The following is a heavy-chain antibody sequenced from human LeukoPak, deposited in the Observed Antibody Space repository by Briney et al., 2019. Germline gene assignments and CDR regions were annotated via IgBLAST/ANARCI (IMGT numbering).Heavy chain of an antibody. CDR1: GGSISSYY. D-gene: IGHD5-18*01. CDR2: IYYSGST. J-gene: IGHJ3*02. CDR3: ARGIQLWSPYDAFDI. V-gene: IGHV4-59*01. Sequence: SETLSLTCTVSGGSISSYYWSWIRQPPGKGLEWIGYIYYSGSTDYNPSLKSRVTISVDTSKNQFSLKLSSVTAADTAVYYCARGIQLWSPYDAFDIWGQGTMVTVSS.